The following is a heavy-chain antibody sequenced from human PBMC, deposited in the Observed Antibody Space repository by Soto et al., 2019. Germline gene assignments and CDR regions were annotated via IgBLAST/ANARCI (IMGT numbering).Heavy chain of an antibody. Sequence: QVQLQESGPGLVKPSQTLSLTCTVSGGSISSRGYYWSWIRQHPGKGLEWIGYIYYSGSTYYNPSFKTGVTIAVDISETHFSVKLSSVTAADTAVYYCARDAPYVFWNGYTNAFDIWGQGTMVTVSS. CDR1: GGSISSRGYY. D-gene: IGHD3-3*01. CDR3: ARDAPYVFWNGYTNAFDI. J-gene: IGHJ3*02. V-gene: IGHV4-31*03. CDR2: IYYSGST.